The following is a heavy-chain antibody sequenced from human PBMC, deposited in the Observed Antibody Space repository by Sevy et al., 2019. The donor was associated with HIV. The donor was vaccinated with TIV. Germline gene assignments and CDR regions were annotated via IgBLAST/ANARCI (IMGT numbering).Heavy chain of an antibody. CDR2: IKQDAGQK. CDR1: GFNFSKYW. J-gene: IGHJ4*02. D-gene: IGHD1-7*01. V-gene: IGHV3-7*01. CDR3: ARDDGNYYFYY. Sequence: GGSLRLSCAASGFNFSKYWMGWVSQAPGKGLEWVANIKQDAGQKYYVDSVKGRFTISRDNAKNSLYLQMNSLRAEDTAVYFCARDDGNYYFYYWGQGTLVTVSS.